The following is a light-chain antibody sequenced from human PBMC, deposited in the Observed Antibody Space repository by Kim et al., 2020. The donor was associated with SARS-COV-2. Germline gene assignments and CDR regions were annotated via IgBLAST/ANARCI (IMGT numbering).Light chain of an antibody. J-gene: IGLJ2*01. CDR1: KLGDKY. CDR2: QDS. V-gene: IGLV3-1*01. Sequence: SYELTQPPSVSVSPGQTASITCSGDKLGDKYACWYQQKPGQSPVLVIYQDSKRPSRIPERFSGSNSGHTATLTISGTQAMDEADYSCQAWDSRTVVFGGG. CDR3: QAWDSRTVV.